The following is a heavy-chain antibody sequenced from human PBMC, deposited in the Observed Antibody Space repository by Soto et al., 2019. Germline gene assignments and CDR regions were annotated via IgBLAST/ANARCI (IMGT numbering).Heavy chain of an antibody. CDR3: ARREGDDYVWGSYKDAFDI. V-gene: IGHV2-5*02. D-gene: IGHD3-16*01. CDR2: IYWDNDK. Sequence: QITLKESGPTLVKPTQTLTLTCTFSGFSLNTTAVGVGWIRQPPGKALEWLALIYWDNDKRYNPSLKTRLTITKDTSKNPVVLKMTNMDPVDTATYFCARREGDDYVWGSYKDAFDIWGQGTMVTVSS. J-gene: IGHJ3*02. CDR1: GFSLNTTAVG.